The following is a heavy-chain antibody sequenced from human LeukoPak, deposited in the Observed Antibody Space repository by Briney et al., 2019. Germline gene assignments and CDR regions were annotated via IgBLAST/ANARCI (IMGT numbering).Heavy chain of an antibody. CDR1: GFTFSSYG. Sequence: TGGSLRLSCAASGFTFSSYGMHWVRQAPGKGLEWVAFIRYDGSNKYYADSAKGRFTISRDNSKNTLYLQMNSLRAEDTAVYYCAKDLPLNYYGSGSSHQAFDYWGQGTLVTVSS. CDR3: AKDLPLNYYGSGSSHQAFDY. D-gene: IGHD3-10*01. CDR2: IRYDGSNK. J-gene: IGHJ4*02. V-gene: IGHV3-30*02.